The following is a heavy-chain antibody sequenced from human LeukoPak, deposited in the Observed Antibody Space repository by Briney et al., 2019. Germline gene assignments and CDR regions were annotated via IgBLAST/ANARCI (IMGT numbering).Heavy chain of an antibody. V-gene: IGHV3-30*18. D-gene: IGHD3-22*01. CDR3: AKSHHYYDSSGYYSTGFDY. J-gene: IGHJ4*02. CDR1: GFTFSSYG. Sequence: GGSLRLSCAASGFTFSSYGVHWVRQAPGKGLEWVAVISYDGSVKSYADSVKGRFTISRDNSKNTLFLQMNSLRAEDTAVYYCAKSHHYYDSSGYYSTGFDYWGQGTLVTASS. CDR2: ISYDGSVK.